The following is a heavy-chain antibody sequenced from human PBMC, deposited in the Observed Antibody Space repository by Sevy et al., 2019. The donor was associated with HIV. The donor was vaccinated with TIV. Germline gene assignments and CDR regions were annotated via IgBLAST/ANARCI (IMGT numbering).Heavy chain of an antibody. J-gene: IGHJ4*02. CDR1: GFTFSSYA. V-gene: IGHV3-23*01. CDR3: VKDGHYYDTSGDYLNYFDY. D-gene: IGHD3-22*01. Sequence: GGSLRLSCAASGFTFSSYAMSWVLQAPGKGLEWVSAISGSAISTYYADSVKGRFTISRDNSKNTLYLLMNSLRAEDAAVYYCVKDGHYYDTSGDYLNYFDYWGQGTLVTVSS. CDR2: ISGSAIST.